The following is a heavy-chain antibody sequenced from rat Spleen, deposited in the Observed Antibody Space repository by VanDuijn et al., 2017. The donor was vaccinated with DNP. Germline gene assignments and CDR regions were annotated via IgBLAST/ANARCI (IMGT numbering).Heavy chain of an antibody. V-gene: IGHV5-31*01. CDR3: TTDFERGY. CDR2: ITSSGGST. D-gene: IGHD1-11*01. Sequence: EVQLVESGGGLVQPGRSLKISCVASGFTFNNYWVTWIRQVPGKGLEWVASITSSGGSTYYRDSVKGRFTISRDNAKSTLYLQMDSLRSEDTATYYCTTDFERGYWGQGVMVTVSS. CDR1: GFTFNNYW. J-gene: IGHJ2*01.